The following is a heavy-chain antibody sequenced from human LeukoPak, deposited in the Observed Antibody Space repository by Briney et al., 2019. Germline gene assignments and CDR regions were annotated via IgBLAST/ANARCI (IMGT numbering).Heavy chain of an antibody. V-gene: IGHV4-34*08. CDR2: INHSGST. D-gene: IGHD3-10*01. J-gene: IGHJ4*02. CDR1: GFTFSSYW. CDR3: AFSITMVRGVIKKDRPFDY. Sequence: SGGSLRLSCAASGFTFSSYWMSWVRQAPGKGLEWIGEINHSGSTNYNPSLKSRVTISVDTSKNQFSLKLSSVTAADTAVYYCAFSITMVRGVIKKDRPFDYWGQGTLVTVSS.